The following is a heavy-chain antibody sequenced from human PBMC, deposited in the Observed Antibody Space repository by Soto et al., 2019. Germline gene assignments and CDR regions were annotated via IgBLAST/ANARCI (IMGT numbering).Heavy chain of an antibody. Sequence: WGSLRLSCAASGFTFLSFTMNFFRNPPYKGLEWLSTISSNSAYIYYTDALRRRFTISRDNAKNSLHLQMNSLRAEDTAVYYCTRDASRDSSARGWFDPWGPGTLVTVSS. CDR1: GFTFLSFT. CDR2: ISSNSAYI. J-gene: IGHJ5*02. CDR3: TRDASRDSSARGWFDP. V-gene: IGHV3-21*01. D-gene: IGHD6-13*01.